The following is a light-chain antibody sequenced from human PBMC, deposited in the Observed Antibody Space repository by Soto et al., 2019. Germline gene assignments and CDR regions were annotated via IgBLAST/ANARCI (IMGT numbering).Light chain of an antibody. V-gene: IGKV3-20*01. J-gene: IGKJ1*01. CDR1: QSVSSSY. CDR3: QQYNSYWT. Sequence: EIVLTQSPGTLSLSPGERATLSCRASQSVSSSYFAWYQQKPGLAPRLLIYGASTRATGIPARFSGSGSGTEFTLTISSLQPDDFATYYCQQYNSYWTFGQGTKVDI. CDR2: GAS.